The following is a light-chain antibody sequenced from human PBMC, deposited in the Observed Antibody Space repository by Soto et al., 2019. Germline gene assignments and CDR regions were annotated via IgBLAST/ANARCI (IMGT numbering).Light chain of an antibody. Sequence: EIVLTQSPATLSLSPGERATLSCRASQSVSSYLAWYQQKPGQAPRLLIYDASTRATGIPARFSGSGSGTDXXXXXXXXXXXXXXVYYCHXRXNWPRTFGPGAKVDIK. V-gene: IGKV3-11*01. CDR2: DAS. CDR3: HXRXNWPRT. J-gene: IGKJ3*01. CDR1: QSVSSY.